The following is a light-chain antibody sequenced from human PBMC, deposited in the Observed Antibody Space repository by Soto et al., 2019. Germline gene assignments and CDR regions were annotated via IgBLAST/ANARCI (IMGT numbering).Light chain of an antibody. CDR3: QQFGSSPLT. Sequence: EIVLTQSPGTLSLSPGERATLSCRASQSVSNSYLAWYQQKPGQPPRLLIYGASSRATGIPDRFSGSGSGTDFTLTISRLEPEDSAVYYCQQFGSSPLTFGGGTKVDIK. V-gene: IGKV3-20*01. J-gene: IGKJ4*01. CDR1: QSVSNSY. CDR2: GAS.